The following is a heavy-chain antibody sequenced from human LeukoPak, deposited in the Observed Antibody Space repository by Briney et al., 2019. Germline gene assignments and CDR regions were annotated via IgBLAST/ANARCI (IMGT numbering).Heavy chain of an antibody. CDR2: IYYSGST. D-gene: IGHD6-19*01. CDR1: GGSISSYY. Sequence: PSETLSLTCTVSGGSISSYYWSWIRQPPGKGLEWIGYIYYSGSTNYNPSLKSRVTISVDTSKIQFSLKLSSVTAADTAVYYCARDSSGWATVFDYWGQGTLVTVSS. V-gene: IGHV4-59*01. J-gene: IGHJ4*02. CDR3: ARDSSGWATVFDY.